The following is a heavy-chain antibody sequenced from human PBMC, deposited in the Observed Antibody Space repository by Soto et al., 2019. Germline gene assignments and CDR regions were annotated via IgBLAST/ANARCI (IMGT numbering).Heavy chain of an antibody. V-gene: IGHV3-33*01. CDR3: ARDGDHGIYGMDV. CDR2: IWYDGSNK. J-gene: IGHJ6*02. D-gene: IGHD3-3*01. CDR1: GFTFSSYG. Sequence: GGSLRLSCAASGFTFSSYGMHWVRQAPGKGLEWVAVIWYDGSNKYYADSVKGRFTISRDSSKNTLYLQMNSLRAEDTAVYYCARDGDHGIYGMDVWGQGTTVTVSS.